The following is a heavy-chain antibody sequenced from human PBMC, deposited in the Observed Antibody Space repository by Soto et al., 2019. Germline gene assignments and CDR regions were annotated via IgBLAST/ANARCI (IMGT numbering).Heavy chain of an antibody. CDR3: AKLSYDSSGPDAFDI. Sequence: GGSLRLSCAASGFTFSDYYMSWIRQAPGKGLEWVSYISSSSSYTNYADSVKGRFTISRDNSKNTLYLQMNSLRAEDTAVYYCAKLSYDSSGPDAFDIWGPGTMVTVSS. D-gene: IGHD3-22*01. J-gene: IGHJ3*02. V-gene: IGHV3-11*06. CDR1: GFTFSDYY. CDR2: ISSSSSYT.